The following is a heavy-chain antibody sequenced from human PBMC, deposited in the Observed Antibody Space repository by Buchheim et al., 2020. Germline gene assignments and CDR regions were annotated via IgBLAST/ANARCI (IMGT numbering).Heavy chain of an antibody. J-gene: IGHJ4*02. CDR2: IDGDGSAA. Sequence: EVQLVESGGGLVQPGQSLRLSCAASGFTVSRYWMHWVRQVPGKGLVWVSRIDGDGSAADYADSVTGRVTVSRDNAKNQVYLQLNSLRVEDTAVYYCARASNSRDYFDSWGQGTL. CDR3: ARASNSRDYFDS. D-gene: IGHD4-23*01. CDR1: GFTVSRYW. V-gene: IGHV3-74*01.